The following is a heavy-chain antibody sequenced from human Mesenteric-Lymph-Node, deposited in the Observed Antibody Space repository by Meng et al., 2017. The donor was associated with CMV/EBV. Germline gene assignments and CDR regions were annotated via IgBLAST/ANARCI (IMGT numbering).Heavy chain of an antibody. D-gene: IGHD4-17*01. Sequence: TVCGDSSSSSNDYWEWIRQAQGKGLEWIGSLRNGGSTRYNPSLKGRVTISADTSKNQFSLKLTSVTAADTAVYYCARPSYGDFVYFQHWGQGTLVTVS. CDR1: GDSSSSSNDY. CDR2: LRNGGST. V-gene: IGHV4-39*01. J-gene: IGHJ1*01. CDR3: ARPSYGDFVYFQH.